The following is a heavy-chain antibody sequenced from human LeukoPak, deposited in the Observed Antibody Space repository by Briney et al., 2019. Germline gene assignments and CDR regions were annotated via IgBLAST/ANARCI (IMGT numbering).Heavy chain of an antibody. CDR1: GYTFSGFY. CDR3: ARVRPSGWSLNYYFDY. V-gene: IGHV1-2*02. CDR2: INPNSGVT. J-gene: IGHJ4*02. D-gene: IGHD6-19*01. Sequence: GASVKVSCKASGYTFSGFYIHWVRQAPGQGLEWMGWINPNSGVTNYAQKFQGRVTITADESTSTAYMELSSLRSEDTAVYYCARVRPSGWSLNYYFDYWGQGTLVTVSS.